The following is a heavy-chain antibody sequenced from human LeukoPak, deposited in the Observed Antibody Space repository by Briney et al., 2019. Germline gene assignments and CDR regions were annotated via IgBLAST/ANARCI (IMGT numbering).Heavy chain of an antibody. D-gene: IGHD5-24*01. Sequence: PGRSLRLSCVVSGFTFNGNHISWVRQAPGKGPEWVSVIYIEGYTYYADSVKGRFTISRDNSKNTVYLQMNSLKPEDTAVYYCVRDPRDGYGHFDYWGQGTLVTVSS. V-gene: IGHV3-66*01. CDR3: VRDPRDGYGHFDY. CDR1: GFTFNGNH. CDR2: IYIEGYT. J-gene: IGHJ4*02.